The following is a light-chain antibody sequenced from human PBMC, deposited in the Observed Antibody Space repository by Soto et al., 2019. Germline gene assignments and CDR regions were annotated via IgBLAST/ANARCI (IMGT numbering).Light chain of an antibody. CDR1: SGHSSYA. J-gene: IGLJ3*02. Sequence: QLVLTQSPSASASLGGAVKLTWTLSSGHSSYAIAWHQQQPEKGPRYLMKLNSDGSHSKGDGIPDRFSGSSSGAERYLTISSLQSEDEADYYCQTWGTGPWVFGGGTKLTVL. CDR2: LNSDGSH. CDR3: QTWGTGPWV. V-gene: IGLV4-69*01.